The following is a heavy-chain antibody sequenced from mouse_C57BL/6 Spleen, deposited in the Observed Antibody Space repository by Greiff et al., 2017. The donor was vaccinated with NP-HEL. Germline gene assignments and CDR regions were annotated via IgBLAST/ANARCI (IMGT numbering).Heavy chain of an antibody. CDR2: IYPRSGNT. CDR3: ARLGPVDY. V-gene: IGHV1-81*01. Sequence: VQLQESGAELARPGASVKLSCKASGYTFTSYGISWVKQRTGQGLEWIGEIYPRSGNTYYNEKFKGKATLTADKSSSTAYMELRSLTSEDSAVYFCARLGPVDYWGQGTTLTVSS. CDR1: GYTFTSYG. J-gene: IGHJ2*01.